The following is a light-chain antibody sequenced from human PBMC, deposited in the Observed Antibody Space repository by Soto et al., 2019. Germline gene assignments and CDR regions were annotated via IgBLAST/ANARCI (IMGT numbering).Light chain of an antibody. CDR1: QSGTANY. Sequence: EIAWTQSPGTLSLSPGERATLSCRASQSGTANYLAWYQQKPGQAPRLLIYAASIGATGIPDRFSGSGSGTDFTLTISRLEPEDFAVYYCLQYGIPLWTFGQGTKVEIK. J-gene: IGKJ1*01. V-gene: IGKV3-20*01. CDR3: LQYGIPLWT. CDR2: AAS.